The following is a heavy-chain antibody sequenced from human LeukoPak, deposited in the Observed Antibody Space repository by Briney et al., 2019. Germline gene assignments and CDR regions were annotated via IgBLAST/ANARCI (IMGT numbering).Heavy chain of an antibody. V-gene: IGHV4-4*07. CDR1: GGSFSSYY. J-gene: IGHJ4*02. Sequence: NPSETLSLTCTVSGGSFSSYYWSWIRQPAGKGLEWIGRIYSSGSTNYNVFLKSRVTMSVDTSKSQVYLKLTSVTAADTAVYYCAKEGSCIGGGCYRADFDSWGQGTLVTVSS. CDR3: AKEGSCIGGGCYRADFDS. CDR2: IYSSGST. D-gene: IGHD2-15*01.